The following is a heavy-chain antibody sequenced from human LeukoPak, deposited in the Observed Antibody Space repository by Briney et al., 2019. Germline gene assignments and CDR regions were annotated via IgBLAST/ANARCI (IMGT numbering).Heavy chain of an antibody. V-gene: IGHV4-39*01. CDR1: GDSITTSSYY. J-gene: IGHJ4*02. CDR2: VYYSGVT. D-gene: IGHD5-12*01. CDR3: ARHPPTSPFDY. Sequence: PSETLSLTCTVSGDSITTSSYYWGWIRQPPGKGLEWIGSVYYSGVTYYNPSLKSRVTISVDTSKNQFSLKLNSVTAADTAVYYCARHPPTSPFDYWGQGTLVTVSS.